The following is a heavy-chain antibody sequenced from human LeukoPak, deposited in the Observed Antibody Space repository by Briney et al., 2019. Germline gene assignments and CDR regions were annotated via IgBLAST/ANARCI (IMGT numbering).Heavy chain of an antibody. CDR1: GFTFSSYG. CDR3: AKERYWGDYYDSSGSALDY. Sequence: GRSLRLSCAASGFTFSSYGMHWVRQAPGKGLEWVAVIWYDGSNKYYADSVKGRFTISRDNSKNPLYLQMNSLRAEDTAVYYCAKERYWGDYYDSSGSALDYWGQGTLVTVSS. J-gene: IGHJ4*02. CDR2: IWYDGSNK. V-gene: IGHV3-33*06. D-gene: IGHD3-22*01.